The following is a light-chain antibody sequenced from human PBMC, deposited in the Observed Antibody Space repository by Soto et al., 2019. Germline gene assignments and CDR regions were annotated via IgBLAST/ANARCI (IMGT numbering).Light chain of an antibody. CDR3: QSFDSSLNVVI. CDR1: RSNVESNT. J-gene: IGLJ2*01. Sequence: QSVLTQPPSASGTPGQRVTISCSGSRSNVESNTVSWYQQLPGTAPKLLIYGNNNRPSGVSDRFSGSKSGTSASLAITGLQAEDEASYYCQSFDSSLNVVIFGGGTKLTVL. CDR2: GNN. V-gene: IGLV1-44*01.